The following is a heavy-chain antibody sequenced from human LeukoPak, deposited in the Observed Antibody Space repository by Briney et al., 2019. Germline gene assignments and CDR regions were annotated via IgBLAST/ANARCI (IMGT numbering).Heavy chain of an antibody. Sequence: PVKVSCKASGGTFSSYAISWVRQAPGQGLDWMGGIIPILGTANYAQKFQGRVTITTDESTSTAYMELSSLRSEDTAVYYCARLPYSSGWYEGYWGQGTLVTVSS. CDR2: IIPILGTA. V-gene: IGHV1-69*05. CDR1: GGTFSSYA. CDR3: ARLPYSSGWYEGY. D-gene: IGHD6-19*01. J-gene: IGHJ4*02.